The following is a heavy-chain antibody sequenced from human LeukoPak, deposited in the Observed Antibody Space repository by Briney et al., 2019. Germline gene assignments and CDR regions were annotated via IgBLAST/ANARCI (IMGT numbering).Heavy chain of an antibody. CDR2: IYYSGST. V-gene: IGHV4-59*01. J-gene: IGHJ4*02. D-gene: IGHD4-17*01. Sequence: SETLSLTCTVSGASISSYYWSWIRQPPGKGLEWIGYIYYSGSTNYNPALKSRVTISEDTSKNQISLKLSSVTAADTAVYYCARTPYGDYPDDWGQGTLVTVSS. CDR3: ARTPYGDYPDD. CDR1: GASISSYY.